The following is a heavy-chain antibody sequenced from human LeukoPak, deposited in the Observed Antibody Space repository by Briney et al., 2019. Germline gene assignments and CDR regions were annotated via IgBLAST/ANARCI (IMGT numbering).Heavy chain of an antibody. J-gene: IGHJ6*02. CDR2: IYHSGST. CDR1: GGSISSGGYY. V-gene: IGHV4-30-2*01. CDR3: ARRGVFCSGGSCRYYYYGMDV. D-gene: IGHD2-15*01. Sequence: SETLSLTCTVSGGSISSGGYYWSWIRQPPGKGLEWIGYIYHSGSTYYNPSLKSRVTISVDTSKNQFSLKLSSVTAADTAVYYCARRGVFCSGGSCRYYYYGMDVWGQGTTVTVSS.